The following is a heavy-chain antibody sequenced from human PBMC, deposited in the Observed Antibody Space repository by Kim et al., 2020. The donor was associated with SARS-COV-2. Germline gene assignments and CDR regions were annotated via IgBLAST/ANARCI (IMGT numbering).Heavy chain of an antibody. Sequence: GGSLRLSCAASGFTFSNAWMSWVRQAPGKGLEWVGRIKSKTDGGTTDYAAPVKGRFTISRDDSKNTLYLQMNSLKTEDTAVYYCTTDPIVGATPFDYWGQGTLVTVSS. J-gene: IGHJ4*02. CDR3: TTDPIVGATPFDY. CDR2: IKSKTDGGTT. V-gene: IGHV3-15*01. CDR1: GFTFSNAW. D-gene: IGHD1-26*01.